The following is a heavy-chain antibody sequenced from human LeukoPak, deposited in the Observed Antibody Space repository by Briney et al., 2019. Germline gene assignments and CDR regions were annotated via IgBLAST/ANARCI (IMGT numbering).Heavy chain of an antibody. Sequence: SETLSLTCAVYGGSFSGYYWSWIRQPPGKGLEWIGCIYYSGSTNYNPSLKSRVTISVDTSKNQFSLKLSSVTAADTAVYYCARLYYDFWSGDYYYYMDVWGKGTTVTVSS. J-gene: IGHJ6*03. CDR1: GGSFSGYY. CDR3: ARLYYDFWSGDYYYYMDV. D-gene: IGHD3-3*01. CDR2: IYYSGST. V-gene: IGHV4-59*01.